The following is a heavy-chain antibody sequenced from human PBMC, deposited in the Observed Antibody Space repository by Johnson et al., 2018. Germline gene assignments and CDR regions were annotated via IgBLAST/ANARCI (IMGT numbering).Heavy chain of an antibody. Sequence: VQLVQSGAEVKKPGESLKISCKGSGYSFTSYWIGWVRQMPGKGLEWMGIIYPGDSDTRYSPSFQGQVTISADKSISTSYLQRSSLKASDTAMYYCATSGVVEPNYYYMDVWGKGTTVTVSS. J-gene: IGHJ6*03. CDR3: ATSGVVEPNYYYMDV. D-gene: IGHD2-15*01. V-gene: IGHV5-51*01. CDR2: IYPGDSDT. CDR1: GYSFTSYW.